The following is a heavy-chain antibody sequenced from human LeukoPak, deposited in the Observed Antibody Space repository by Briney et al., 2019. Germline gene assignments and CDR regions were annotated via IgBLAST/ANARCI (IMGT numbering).Heavy chain of an antibody. CDR3: ARDLLNEGNHLDY. CDR1: GGSIGGYY. V-gene: IGHV4-59*12. J-gene: IGHJ4*02. D-gene: IGHD4-23*01. CDR2: IYYSGST. Sequence: PSETLSLTCTVSGGSIGGYYWNWIRQSPEKGLECIGYIYYSGSTYYNPSLKSRVTISVDTSKNQFSLKLSSVTAADTAVYYCARDLLNEGNHLDYWGQGTLVTVSS.